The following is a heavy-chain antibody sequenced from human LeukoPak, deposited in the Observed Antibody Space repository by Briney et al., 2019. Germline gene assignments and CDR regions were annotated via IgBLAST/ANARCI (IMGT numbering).Heavy chain of an antibody. Sequence: GGSLRLSCAASGFTFSSYEMNWVRQAPGKGLEWVSGINWIGGSTGYGDSVKGRFTISRDNAKKSLYLQMNSLRADDTALYYCARGASVVPGIDNAFDIWGQGTMVTVSS. CDR1: GFTFSSYE. CDR3: ARGASVVPGIDNAFDI. J-gene: IGHJ3*02. CDR2: INWIGGST. D-gene: IGHD2-21*02. V-gene: IGHV3-20*04.